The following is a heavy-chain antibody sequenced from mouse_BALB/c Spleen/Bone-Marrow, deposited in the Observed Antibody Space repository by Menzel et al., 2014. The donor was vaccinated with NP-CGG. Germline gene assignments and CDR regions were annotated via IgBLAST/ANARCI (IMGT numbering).Heavy chain of an antibody. CDR3: ARNGNYGAWFAY. CDR1: GFNIKDTY. Sequence: EVHLVESGAELVEPGASVKLSCTASGFNIKDTYMHWVKQRPEQGLEWIGRIDPANGNTKYDPKFQGKATITADTSSNTAYLQLSSLTSEDTAVYYCARNGNYGAWFAYWGQGTLVTVSA. V-gene: IGHV14-3*02. D-gene: IGHD2-1*01. CDR2: IDPANGNT. J-gene: IGHJ3*01.